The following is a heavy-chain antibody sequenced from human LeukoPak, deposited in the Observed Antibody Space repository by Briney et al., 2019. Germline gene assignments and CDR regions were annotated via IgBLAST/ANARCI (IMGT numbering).Heavy chain of an antibody. V-gene: IGHV4-30-4*01. D-gene: IGHD3-3*01. Sequence: SETLSLTCTVSGASIRSGDYYWSWIRQPPGKGLEWIGYIYYSGSTYYNPSLKSRVTISVDTSKNQFSLKLSSVTAADTAVYYCASETPVYYDFWSGYWTWGQGTLVTVSS. CDR1: GASIRSGDYY. J-gene: IGHJ5*02. CDR3: ASETPVYYDFWSGYWT. CDR2: IYYSGST.